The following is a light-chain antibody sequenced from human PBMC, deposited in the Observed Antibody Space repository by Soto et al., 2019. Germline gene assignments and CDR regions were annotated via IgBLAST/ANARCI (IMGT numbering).Light chain of an antibody. CDR2: GAS. Sequence: ILTTLSPDTLAVSPAEIAKHCSNTSQSVSSNLAWYQQKPGQAPRLLIYGASTRATGIPARFSGSGSGTEFTLTIRSLQSEDFAVYYCQQYNNWPPLNCGGGTKGDI. J-gene: IGKJ4*01. CDR1: QSVSSN. CDR3: QQYNNWPPLN. V-gene: IGKV3-15*01.